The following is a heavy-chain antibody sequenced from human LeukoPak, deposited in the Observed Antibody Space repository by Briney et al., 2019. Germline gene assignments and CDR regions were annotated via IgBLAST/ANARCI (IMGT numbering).Heavy chain of an antibody. Sequence: GGSLRLSCAASGFTFSSYVMHWVRQAPGKGLEWVAFIRYDGSNRNYAGSVKGRFTISRDNAKNSLYLQMNSLRAEDTAVYYCARDMDKLGDYYGMDVWGQGTTVVVSS. CDR2: IRYDGSNR. CDR1: GFTFSSYV. J-gene: IGHJ6*02. D-gene: IGHD3-16*01. V-gene: IGHV3-30*02. CDR3: ARDMDKLGDYYGMDV.